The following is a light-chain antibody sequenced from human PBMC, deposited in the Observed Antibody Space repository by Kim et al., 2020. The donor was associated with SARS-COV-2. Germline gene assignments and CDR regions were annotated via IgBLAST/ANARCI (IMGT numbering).Light chain of an antibody. CDR1: QSVGSSH. V-gene: IGKV3-20*01. CDR3: QHFDRTLP. J-gene: IGKJ4*01. Sequence: SLSPGETATLSCRASQSVGSSHLTWYQQKPGQAPRLLIYGASIRARGTPDRFSGSGSGTDFTLAISRLEPEDFAVYYCQHFDRTLPFVGGTKVEI. CDR2: GAS.